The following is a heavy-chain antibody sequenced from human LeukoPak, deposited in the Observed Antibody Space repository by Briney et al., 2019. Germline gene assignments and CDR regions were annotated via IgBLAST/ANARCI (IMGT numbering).Heavy chain of an antibody. CDR1: GVTFSGSA. Sequence: GGSLKLSCAASGVTFSGSAMHWVRQASGKGLEWIGRIRSKANSYATAYAASVTGRFTISRDDSKNTAYLQMNSLKTEDTAVYYCYSSGWSGSRIFDYWGQGILVTVSS. D-gene: IGHD6-19*01. CDR2: IRSKANSYAT. J-gene: IGHJ4*02. V-gene: IGHV3-73*01. CDR3: YSSGWSGSRIFDY.